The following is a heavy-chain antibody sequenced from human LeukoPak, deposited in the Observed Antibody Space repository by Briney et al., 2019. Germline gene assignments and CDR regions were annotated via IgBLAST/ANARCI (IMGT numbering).Heavy chain of an antibody. CDR3: AREDYYDSSGIN. CDR2: IYHSGST. J-gene: IGHJ4*02. Sequence: SETLSLTCAVSGGSISSGGYSWSWIRQPPGTGLEWIGYIYHSGSTYYNPSLKSRVTISVDRSKNQFSLKLSSVTAADTAVYYCAREDYYDSSGINWGQGTLVTVSS. CDR1: GGSISSGGYS. D-gene: IGHD3-22*01. V-gene: IGHV4-30-2*01.